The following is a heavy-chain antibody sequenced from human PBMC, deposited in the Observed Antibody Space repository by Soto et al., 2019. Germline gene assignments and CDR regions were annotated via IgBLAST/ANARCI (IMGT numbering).Heavy chain of an antibody. J-gene: IGHJ5*02. CDR1: GFSLSTSGVG. CDR3: EPSLIGYYYDSSGSNWFDP. V-gene: IGHV2-5*02. CDR2: IYWDDDK. D-gene: IGHD3-22*01. Sequence: QITLKESGPTLVKPTQTLTLTCTFSGFSLSTSGVGVGWIRQPPGKALEGLALIYWDDDKRYSPSLKSMLTISKDTSKNQVVLTMTNMDPVDTATYYWEPSLIGYYYDSSGSNWFDPWGQGTLVTVSS.